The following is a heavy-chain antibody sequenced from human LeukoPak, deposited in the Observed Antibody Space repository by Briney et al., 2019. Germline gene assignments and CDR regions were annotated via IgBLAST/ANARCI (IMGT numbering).Heavy chain of an antibody. D-gene: IGHD5-12*01. Sequence: QPGGSLRLSCAAPGFTFSSYAMNWVRQAPGKGLEWVSGIRGSGGSKYYVGSGKGRFTISRDNSKNTLYLQMNSLRAEDTAVYYCVKADSGYDLLFDYWGQGTLVTVSS. V-gene: IGHV3-23*01. CDR1: GFTFSSYA. CDR2: IRGSGGSK. J-gene: IGHJ4*02. CDR3: VKADSGYDLLFDY.